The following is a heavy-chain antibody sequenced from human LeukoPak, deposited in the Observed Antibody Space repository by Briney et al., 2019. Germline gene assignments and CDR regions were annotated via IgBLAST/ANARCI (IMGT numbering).Heavy chain of an antibody. CDR1: GFSFSDSY. CDR3: ARYRNALVRESYGAWFDP. V-gene: IGHV3-11*03. CDR2: ISSSGSYK. Sequence: PGGSLRLSCAASGFSFSDSYMTWIRQAPGKGLEWVSYISSSGSYKDYADSVKGRFAISRDNGKNSLFLQMNSPRLEDTAVYYCARYRNALVRESYGAWFDPWGQGTLVTVSS. D-gene: IGHD3-10*01. J-gene: IGHJ5*02.